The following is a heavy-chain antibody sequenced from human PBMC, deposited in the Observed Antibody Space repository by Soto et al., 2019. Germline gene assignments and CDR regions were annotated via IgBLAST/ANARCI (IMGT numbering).Heavy chain of an antibody. J-gene: IGHJ4*02. CDR1: GYSFSRYW. V-gene: IGHV5-51*01. CDR2: IYPDDSDT. CDR3: ARQNQYQFIVDYFDL. D-gene: IGHD2-2*01. Sequence: PGECLKIYCQASGYSFSRYWSSWKRQIPGKGLEWMGIIYPDDSDTRYSPSLQGQVTISADKSINTAFLQLSSLKASDTDIYYCARQNQYQFIVDYFDLWGQGNLVTVSS.